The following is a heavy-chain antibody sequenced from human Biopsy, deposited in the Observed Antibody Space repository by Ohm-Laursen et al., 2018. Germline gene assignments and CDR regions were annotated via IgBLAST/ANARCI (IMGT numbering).Heavy chain of an antibody. J-gene: IGHJ4*02. CDR2: FDREERKT. Sequence: ASVKVSCKVSGYTLTELSIHWVRQTGGKGLGRMGGFDREERKTVYAEKFQGRVTMTEDTSTDTVYMEVTSLRSDDTAVYYCATGPYYDTRFYYNVRPFDFWGQGTLVTVSS. CDR3: ATGPYYDTRFYYNVRPFDF. V-gene: IGHV1-24*01. D-gene: IGHD3-10*01. CDR1: GYTLTELS.